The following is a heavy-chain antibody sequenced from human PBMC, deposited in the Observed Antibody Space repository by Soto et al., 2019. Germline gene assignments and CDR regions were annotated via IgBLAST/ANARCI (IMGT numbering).Heavy chain of an antibody. CDR3: AALVDIVATDY. CDR2: IVVGSGNT. V-gene: IGHV1-58*01. J-gene: IGHJ4*02. Sequence: QMQLVQSGPEVKKPGTSVKVSCKASGFTFTSSAVQWVRQARGQRLEWIGWIVVGSGNTNYAQKFQERVTITRDMSTSTAYIELSSLRSEDTDVYYCAALVDIVATDYWGQGTLVTVSS. CDR1: GFTFTSSA. D-gene: IGHD5-12*01.